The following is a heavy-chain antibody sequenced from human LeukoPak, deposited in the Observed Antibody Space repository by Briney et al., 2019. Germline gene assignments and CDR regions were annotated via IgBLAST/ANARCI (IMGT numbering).Heavy chain of an antibody. CDR2: IYPSSGDI. D-gene: IGHD6-19*01. CDR3: ARAAIAVAGDYNYHYMDV. J-gene: IGHJ6*03. Sequence: GASVKVSCKASGYTFTGHYMHWVRQAPGQGLGWMGWIYPSSGDIDYSHIFEGRVTMTRDTSISTAYMELSRLRSDDTAVYYCARAAIAVAGDYNYHYMDVWGKGTTVTVSS. V-gene: IGHV1-2*07. CDR1: GYTFTGHY.